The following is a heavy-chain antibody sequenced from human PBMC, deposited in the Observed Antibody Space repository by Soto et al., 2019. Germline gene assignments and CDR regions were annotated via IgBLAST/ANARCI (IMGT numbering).Heavy chain of an antibody. V-gene: IGHV3-23*01. D-gene: IGHD1-1*01. CDR2: ITGTGGTT. Sequence: GGSLRLSCAASGFTFISYAMSWVRQAPGKGLEWVSLITGTGGTTSYADSVKGRFTVSRDNSKNTLYLQMNSLRAEDTAVYYCAKANWNYFDYWGQGTLVTVSS. CDR1: GFTFISYA. CDR3: AKANWNYFDY. J-gene: IGHJ4*02.